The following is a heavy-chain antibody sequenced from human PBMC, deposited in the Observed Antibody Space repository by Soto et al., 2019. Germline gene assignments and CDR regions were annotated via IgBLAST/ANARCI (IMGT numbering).Heavy chain of an antibody. D-gene: IGHD2-8*02. V-gene: IGHV3-11*05. J-gene: IGHJ4*02. CDR2: ISSSSSYT. Sequence: GGSLRLSCAASGFTFSDYYMSWIRQAPGKGLEWVSYISSSSSYTNYADSVKGRFTISRDNAKNSLYLQMNSLRAEDTAVYYCARVTQDLWYYFDYWGQGTLVTVSS. CDR1: GFTFSDYY. CDR3: ARVTQDLWYYFDY.